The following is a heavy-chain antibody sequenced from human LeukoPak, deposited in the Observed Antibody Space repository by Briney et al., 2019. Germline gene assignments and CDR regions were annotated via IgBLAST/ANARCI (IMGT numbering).Heavy chain of an antibody. V-gene: IGHV4-34*01. D-gene: IGHD1-1*01. J-gene: IGHJ3*02. CDR3: ARGGRTALDAFDI. CDR1: GGSFVDYY. Sequence: SETLSLTCAVYGGSFVDYYWSWIRQPPGKGLEWIGEINHSGSTNYNPSLKSRVTISVDTSKNQFSLQLNSVTAADTAVYYCARGGRTALDAFDIWGQGTLVTVS. CDR2: INHSGST.